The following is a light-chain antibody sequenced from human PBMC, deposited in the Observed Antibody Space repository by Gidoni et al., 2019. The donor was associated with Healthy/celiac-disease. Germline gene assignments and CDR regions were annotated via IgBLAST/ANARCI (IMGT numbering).Light chain of an antibody. V-gene: IGKV3-20*01. CDR3: QQYEGT. Sequence: EIVLTQSPGTLSLSPGERATLSCRASQSVSSSYLAWYQQKPGQAPRLLIYGASSRATGIPDRFSGSGSGTDFTLTISRLEPEDFAVYYCQQYEGTFXXXTKVEIK. CDR2: GAS. J-gene: IGKJ1*01. CDR1: QSVSSSY.